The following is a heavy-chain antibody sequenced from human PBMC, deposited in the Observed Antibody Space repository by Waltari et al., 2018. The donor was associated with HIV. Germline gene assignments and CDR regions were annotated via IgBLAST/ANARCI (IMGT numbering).Heavy chain of an antibody. D-gene: IGHD4-4*01. V-gene: IGHV4-34*01. Sequence: QVQLQQWGAGLLKPSETLSLTCAVYGGSFSGYYWSWIRQPPGKGLEWIGEINHSGSTNYNPSLKSRVTISVDTSKNQFSLKLSSVTAADTAVYYCARASDYKQPHKGGRYYYGMDVWGQGTTVTVSS. CDR1: GGSFSGYY. J-gene: IGHJ6*02. CDR3: ARASDYKQPHKGGRYYYGMDV. CDR2: INHSGST.